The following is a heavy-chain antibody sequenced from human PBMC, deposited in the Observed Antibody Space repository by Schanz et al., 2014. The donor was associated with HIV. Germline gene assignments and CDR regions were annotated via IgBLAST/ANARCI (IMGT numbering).Heavy chain of an antibody. D-gene: IGHD3-10*01. CDR1: GFTFNNYA. CDR2: ISESGGRS. Sequence: EVQLVESGGGLVQPGGSLRLSCVASGFTFNNYAMTWVRQAPGKGLEWVSSISESGGRSYYADSVKGRFTISRDNSKSTLSLQMNSLRAEDTAIYYCAKGYYSSYYYYGMDVWGQGTTVTVSS. J-gene: IGHJ6*02. V-gene: IGHV3-23*04. CDR3: AKGYYSSYYYYGMDV.